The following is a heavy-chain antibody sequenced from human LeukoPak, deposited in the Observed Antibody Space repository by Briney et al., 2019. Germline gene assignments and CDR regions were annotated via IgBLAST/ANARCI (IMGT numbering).Heavy chain of an antibody. D-gene: IGHD3-10*01. Sequence: PSETLSLTCSVAGASVYSGDYYWAWIRQPPGQSLEYIGAAYYSGVTFDNPSLSGRITMSVDTSKNQFSLNLASVTATDTAIYYCARRGVFGSDNYFEYWGQGILVIVSS. CDR2: AYYSGVT. V-gene: IGHV4-39*01. CDR1: GASVYSGDYY. CDR3: ARRGVFGSDNYFEY. J-gene: IGHJ4*01.